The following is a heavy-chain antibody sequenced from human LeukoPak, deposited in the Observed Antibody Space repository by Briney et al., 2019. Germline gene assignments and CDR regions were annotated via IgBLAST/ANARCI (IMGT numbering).Heavy chain of an antibody. CDR3: AMIVYGSGSPGGSPTYYFDY. V-gene: IGHV1-2*02. J-gene: IGHJ4*02. CDR2: INPSSVDT. CDR1: GYTFTDFS. D-gene: IGHD3-10*01. Sequence: ASVKVSCKASGYTFTDFSMHWVRQAPGQGLEWMGWINPSSVDTNYAQNCHDTVTRTRGTSTRTAYMEVSRLRSDDTAMYYCAMIVYGSGSPGGSPTYYFDYWGQGTLVTVSS.